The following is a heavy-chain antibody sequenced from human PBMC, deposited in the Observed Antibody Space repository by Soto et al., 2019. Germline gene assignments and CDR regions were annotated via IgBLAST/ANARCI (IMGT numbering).Heavy chain of an antibody. CDR2: IIPIFGTA. Sequence: QVQLVQSGAEVKKPGSSVKVSCKASGGTFSSYAISWVRQAPGQGLEWMGGIIPIFGTADYAQKFQGRVTSTADDSKNTGNREVSSLRSADSAVYYCASHYDSSGYSDRGLDYWGQGTLVTVSS. CDR3: ASHYDSSGYSDRGLDY. V-gene: IGHV1-69*12. CDR1: GGTFSSYA. J-gene: IGHJ4*02. D-gene: IGHD3-22*01.